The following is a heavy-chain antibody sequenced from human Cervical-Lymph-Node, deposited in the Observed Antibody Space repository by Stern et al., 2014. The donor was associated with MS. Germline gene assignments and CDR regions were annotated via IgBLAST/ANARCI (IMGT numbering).Heavy chain of an antibody. CDR3: ARGEKQWLSLWDY. CDR2: TIPIFGTA. Sequence: VQLVQSGAEVKKPGSSGKVSCKASGGTFSSYVISWVRQAPGQGLEWMGGTIPIFGTANYAQKFQGRVTITADESTSTAYMELSSLRSEDPAVYYCARGEKQWLSLWDYWGQGTLVTVSS. J-gene: IGHJ4*02. D-gene: IGHD6-19*01. V-gene: IGHV1-69*01. CDR1: GGTFSSYV.